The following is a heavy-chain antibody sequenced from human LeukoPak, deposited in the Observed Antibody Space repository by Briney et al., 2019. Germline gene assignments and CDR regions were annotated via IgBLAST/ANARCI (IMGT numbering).Heavy chain of an antibody. Sequence: PSETLSFTCTVSGGSISSYYWSWIRQPPGKGLEWIGYIYYSGSTNYNPSLKSRVTISVDTSKNQFSLKLSSVTAADTAVYYCARGGNYWPQWWFDPWGRGTLVSVSS. CDR3: ARGGNYWPQWWFDP. CDR1: GGSISSYY. CDR2: IYYSGST. V-gene: IGHV4-59*01. D-gene: IGHD1-26*01. J-gene: IGHJ5*02.